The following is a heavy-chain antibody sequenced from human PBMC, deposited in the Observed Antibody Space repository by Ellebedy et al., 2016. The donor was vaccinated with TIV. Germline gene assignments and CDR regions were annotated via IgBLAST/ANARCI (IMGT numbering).Heavy chain of an antibody. CDR3: AREDRHYYGSGSFDS. CDR1: GASVSSVSSDGYY. Sequence: GSLRLXXTVSGASVSSVSSDGYYWTWIRQPPGKGLEWLAFIHYSGRTYYNPAVFPPKSRLTISMDMSKNQFSLKLTTVTAADTAVYYCAREDRHYYGSGSFDSWGQGTLVTVSS. J-gene: IGHJ4*02. D-gene: IGHD3-10*01. V-gene: IGHV4-61*08. CDR2: IHYSGRT.